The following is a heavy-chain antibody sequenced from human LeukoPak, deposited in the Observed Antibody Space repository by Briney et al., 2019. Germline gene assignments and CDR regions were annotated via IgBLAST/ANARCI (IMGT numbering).Heavy chain of an antibody. J-gene: IGHJ1*01. D-gene: IGHD1/OR15-1a*01. CDR1: GFTLSSYD. V-gene: IGHV3-48*03. CDR3: ARETSAPQ. Sequence: PGGSLRLSCAASGFTLSSYDMNWVRQAPGKGLEWDSYISSSGNAIYYADSVKGRFTISRDNAKNSLYLQMNSLRAEDTAVYYCARETSAPQWGQGTLVTVSS. CDR2: ISSSGNAI.